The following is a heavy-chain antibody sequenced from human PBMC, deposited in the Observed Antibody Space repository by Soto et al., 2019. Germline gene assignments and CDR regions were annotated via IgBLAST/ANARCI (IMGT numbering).Heavy chain of an antibody. CDR2: ISYSGST. D-gene: IGHD2-15*01. CDR3: AKSVDLLLIPTVFDY. Sequence: SETLSLTCTVSGGSISSHFWSWIRQPPGKGLEWIGFISYSGSTSYNPSLKSRVTISVDTSKNQFSLKLNSLRTEDTAIFYCAKSVDLLLIPTVFDYWGQGALVTVSS. CDR1: GGSISSHF. J-gene: IGHJ4*02. V-gene: IGHV4-59*11.